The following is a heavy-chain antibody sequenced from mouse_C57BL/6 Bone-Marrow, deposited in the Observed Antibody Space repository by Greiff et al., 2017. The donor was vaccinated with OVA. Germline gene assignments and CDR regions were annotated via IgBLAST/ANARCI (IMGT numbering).Heavy chain of an antibody. CDR2: IYPGSGNT. J-gene: IGHJ1*03. D-gene: IGHD4-1*01. Sequence: QVQLQQSGAELVRPGASVKLSCKASGYTFTDYYINWVKQRPGQGLEWIARIYPGSGNTYYNEKFKGKATLTAEKSSSTAYMQLSSLTSEDSAVYFCARRRTGTGYWYFDVWGTGTTVTVSS. CDR1: GYTFTDYY. V-gene: IGHV1-76*01. CDR3: ARRRTGTGYWYFDV.